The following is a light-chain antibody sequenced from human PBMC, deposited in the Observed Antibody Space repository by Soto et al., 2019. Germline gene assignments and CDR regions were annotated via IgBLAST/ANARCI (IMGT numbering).Light chain of an antibody. CDR1: SSNVGSYKL. CDR3: CSSGGSPTYV. CDR2: EVN. J-gene: IGLJ1*01. V-gene: IGLV2-23*02. Sequence: QSALTQPASVSGAPGQSITISCTGTSSNVGSYKLVSWYQQHPGKAPKLMIFEVNTRPSGVSNRFSGSKSGNTASLTTSGLKVEDEADYYCCSSGGSPTYVFGTGTKATVL.